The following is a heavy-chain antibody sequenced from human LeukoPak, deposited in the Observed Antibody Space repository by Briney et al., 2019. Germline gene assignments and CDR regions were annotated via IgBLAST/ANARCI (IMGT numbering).Heavy chain of an antibody. Sequence: GASVKVSCKASGFTFTSSAMQWVRQARGQRLEWIGWIVVGSGNTNYAQKFQERVTITRDMSTSTAYMELSSLRSEDTAVYFCAKDAVESFYDSSGYYYGVGFDYWGQGTLVSVSS. CDR2: IVVGSGNT. J-gene: IGHJ4*02. D-gene: IGHD3-22*01. CDR1: GFTFTSSA. CDR3: AKDAVESFYDSSGYYYGVGFDY. V-gene: IGHV1-58*02.